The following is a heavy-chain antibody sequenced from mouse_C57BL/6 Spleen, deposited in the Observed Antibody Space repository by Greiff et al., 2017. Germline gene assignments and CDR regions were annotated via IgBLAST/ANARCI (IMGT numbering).Heavy chain of an antibody. V-gene: IGHV5-9-1*02. J-gene: IGHJ4*01. D-gene: IGHD2-1*01. Sequence: EVMLVESGEGLVKPGGSLKLSCAASGFTFSSYAMSWVRQTPEKRLEWVAYISSGGDYINYADTVKGRFTISRDNARNTLYLQMSSLKSEDTAMYYCTIYDYYGPWGSDYYAMDYWGQGTSVTVSS. CDR3: TIYDYYGPWGSDYYAMDY. CDR1: GFTFSSYA. CDR2: ISSGGDYI.